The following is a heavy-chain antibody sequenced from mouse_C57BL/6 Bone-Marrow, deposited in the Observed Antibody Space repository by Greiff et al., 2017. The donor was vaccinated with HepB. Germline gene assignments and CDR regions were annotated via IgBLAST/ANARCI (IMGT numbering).Heavy chain of an antibody. CDR1: GFTFTDYY. CDR3: ARYLLQRDAMDY. Sequence: DVQLVESGGGLVQPGGSLSLSCAASGFTFTDYYMSWVRQPPGKALEWLGFIRNKANGYTTEYSASVKGRFTISRDNSQSILYLQMNALRAEDSATYYCARYLLQRDAMDYWGQGTSVTVSS. J-gene: IGHJ4*01. CDR2: IRNKANGYTT. V-gene: IGHV7-3*01.